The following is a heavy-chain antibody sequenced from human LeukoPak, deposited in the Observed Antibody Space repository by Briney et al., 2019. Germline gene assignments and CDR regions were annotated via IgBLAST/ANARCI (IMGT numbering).Heavy chain of an antibody. D-gene: IGHD1-26*01. CDR3: ARHMPWELPPGAYDY. Sequence: SETLSLTCTVSGGSISGSSHYWAWIRQPPGKGLEWIGHFYYGGSTYYNPSLKSRVTISVDKSKNQFSLKLSSVTAADTAVYYCARHMPWELPPGAYDYWGQGSLVTVSS. CDR1: GGSISGSSHY. V-gene: IGHV4-39*07. CDR2: FYYGGST. J-gene: IGHJ4*02.